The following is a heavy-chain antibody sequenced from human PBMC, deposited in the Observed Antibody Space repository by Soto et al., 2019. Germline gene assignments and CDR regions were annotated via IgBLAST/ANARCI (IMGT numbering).Heavy chain of an antibody. J-gene: IGHJ4*02. CDR2: SVGSGT. D-gene: IGHD1-1*01. CDR3: ATRTTGF. Sequence: LRLSCVASGFTFSDYAMTWVRQAPGKGLEWVSSSVGSGTYYADSVKGRFTISRDNSKNTLYLQMDSLRAEDTAVYYCATRTTGFWGQGTLVTVSS. CDR1: GFTFSDYA. V-gene: IGHV3-23*01.